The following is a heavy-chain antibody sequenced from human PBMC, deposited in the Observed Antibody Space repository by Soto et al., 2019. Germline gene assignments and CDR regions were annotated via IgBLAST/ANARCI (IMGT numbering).Heavy chain of an antibody. V-gene: IGHV3-30-3*01. CDR3: ATRPDTMMGY. CDR1: GFTFSSYA. Sequence: PGGSLRLSCAASGFTFSSYAMHWVRQAPGKGLEWVAVISYDGSNKYYADSVKGRFTISRDNSKNTLYLQMNSLRAEDTAVYYCATRPDTMMGYWGQGTMVTVS. J-gene: IGHJ4*02. CDR2: ISYDGSNK. D-gene: IGHD3-22*01.